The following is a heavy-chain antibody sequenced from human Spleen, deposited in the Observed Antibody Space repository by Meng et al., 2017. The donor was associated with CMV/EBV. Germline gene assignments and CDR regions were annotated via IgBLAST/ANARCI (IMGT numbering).Heavy chain of an antibody. CDR2: IYYSGST. CDR1: GGSISSSSYY. Sequence: QMRLQESGPGLVKPSETLSLTCTVSGGSISSSSYYWGWIRQPPGKGLEWIGSIYYSGSTYYNPSLKSRVTISVDTSKNQFSLKLSSVTAADTAVYYCAREVVPAAIRWFDPWGQGTLVTVSS. D-gene: IGHD2-2*01. J-gene: IGHJ5*02. CDR3: AREVVPAAIRWFDP. V-gene: IGHV4-39*07.